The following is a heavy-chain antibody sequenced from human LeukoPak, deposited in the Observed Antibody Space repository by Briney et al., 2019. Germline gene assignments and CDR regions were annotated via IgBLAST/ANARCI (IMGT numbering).Heavy chain of an antibody. V-gene: IGHV4-31*03. CDR2: ICYSGST. CDR1: GGSISSGGYY. CDR3: ARAGQGSYAEYFQH. J-gene: IGHJ1*01. Sequence: SETLSLTCTVSGGSISSGGYYWSWIRQHPGKGLEWIGYICYSGSTYYNPSLKSRVTISVDTSKNQFSLKLSSVTAADTAVYYCARAGQGSYAEYFQHWGQGTLVTVSS. D-gene: IGHD1-26*01.